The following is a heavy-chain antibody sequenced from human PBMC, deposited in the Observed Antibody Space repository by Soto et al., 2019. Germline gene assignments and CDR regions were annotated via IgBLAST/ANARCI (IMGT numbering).Heavy chain of an antibody. J-gene: IGHJ6*02. D-gene: IGHD3-10*01. V-gene: IGHV1-69*13. CDR3: ARDYKVTMVRAYGMDV. Sequence: ASVKVSCKASGGTFSSYAISWVRQAPGQGLEWMGGIIPIFGTANYAQKFQGRVTITADESTSTAYMELSSLRSEDTAVYYCARDYKVTMVRAYGMDVWGQGTTVTVSS. CDR2: IIPIFGTA. CDR1: GGTFSSYA.